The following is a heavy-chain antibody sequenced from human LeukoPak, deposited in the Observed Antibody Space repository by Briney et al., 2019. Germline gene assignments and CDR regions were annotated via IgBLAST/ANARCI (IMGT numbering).Heavy chain of an antibody. CDR3: ARRMFGEFDY. D-gene: IGHD3-10*02. CDR2: INHSGST. CDR1: GGSFSGYY. V-gene: IGHV4-34*01. Sequence: SETLSLTCAVYGGSFSGYYWSWIRQPPGKGLEWIGEINHSGSTNYNPSLKSRVTISVDTSKNQFSLKLSSVTAADTAVYHCARRMFGEFDYWGQGTLVTVSS. J-gene: IGHJ4*02.